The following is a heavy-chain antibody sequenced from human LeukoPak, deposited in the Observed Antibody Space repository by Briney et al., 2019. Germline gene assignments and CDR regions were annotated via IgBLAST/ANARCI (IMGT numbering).Heavy chain of an antibody. V-gene: IGHV4-34*01. J-gene: IGHJ4*02. CDR3: ARGANWGPYYFDY. D-gene: IGHD7-27*01. CDR2: INHSGGT. CDR1: GGSFSGYY. Sequence: SETLSLTCAVYGGSFSGYYWSWIRQPPGKGLEWIGEINHSGGTNYNPSLKSRVTISVDTSKNQFSLKLSSVTAADTAVYYCARGANWGPYYFDYWGQGTLVTVSS.